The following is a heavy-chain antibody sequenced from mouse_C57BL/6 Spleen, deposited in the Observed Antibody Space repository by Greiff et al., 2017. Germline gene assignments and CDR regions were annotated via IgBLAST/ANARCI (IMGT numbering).Heavy chain of an antibody. V-gene: IGHV1-81*01. J-gene: IGHJ3*01. D-gene: IGHD2-4*01. CDR3: AREYYDYDRGLAY. Sequence: QVQLKQSGAELARPGASVTLSCKASGYTFTSYGISWVKQRTGQGLEWIGEIYPRSGNTYYNEKFKGKATLTADKSSSTAYMELRSLTSEDSAVYFCAREYYDYDRGLAYWGQGTLVTVSA. CDR2: IYPRSGNT. CDR1: GYTFTSYG.